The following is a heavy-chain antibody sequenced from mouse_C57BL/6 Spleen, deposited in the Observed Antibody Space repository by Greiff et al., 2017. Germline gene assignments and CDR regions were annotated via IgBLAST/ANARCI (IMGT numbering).Heavy chain of an antibody. V-gene: IGHV1-54*01. CDR1: GYAFTNYL. CDR3: ARYAPYYFDY. Sequence: VQLQQSGAELVRPGTSVKVSCKASGYAFTNYLIEWVKQRPGQGLEWIGVINPGSGGTNYNEKFKGKATLTADKSSSTAYMQLSSLTSEDSAVYFCARYAPYYFDYWGQGTTLTVSS. CDR2: INPGSGGT. J-gene: IGHJ2*01. D-gene: IGHD6-5*01.